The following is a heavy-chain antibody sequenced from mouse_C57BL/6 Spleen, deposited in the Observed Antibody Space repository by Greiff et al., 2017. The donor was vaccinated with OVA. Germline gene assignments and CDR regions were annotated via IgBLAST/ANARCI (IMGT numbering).Heavy chain of an antibody. CDR1: GFNIKDYY. CDR3: ARDSSGYHAMDY. Sequence: VQLQQSGAELVKPGASVKLSCTASGFNIKDYYMPWVKQRTEQGLEWIGRIDPEDGEPKYAPKFQGKATITADTSSNTAYLQLSSLTSEDTAVYYCARDSSGYHAMDYWGQGTSVTVSS. J-gene: IGHJ4*01. CDR2: IDPEDGEP. D-gene: IGHD3-2*02. V-gene: IGHV14-2*01.